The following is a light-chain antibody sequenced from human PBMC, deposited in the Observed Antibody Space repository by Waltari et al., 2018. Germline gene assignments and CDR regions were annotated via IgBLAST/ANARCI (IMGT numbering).Light chain of an antibody. CDR3: QKYNSAPLT. CDR1: QAIINF. J-gene: IGKJ4*01. Sequence: DIQMTQSPSSLFAPVADRVTSTCRASQAIINFLAWYQEKPGKVPKLLIYAASTLQSGVPSRFSGSGSGTEFTLTISSLQPEDVATYYCQKYNSAPLTFGGGTKVEIK. CDR2: AAS. V-gene: IGKV1-27*01.